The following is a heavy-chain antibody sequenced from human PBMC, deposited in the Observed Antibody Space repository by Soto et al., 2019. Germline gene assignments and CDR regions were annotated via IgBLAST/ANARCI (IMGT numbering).Heavy chain of an antibody. CDR1: GFTFSSSW. V-gene: IGHV3-7*01. J-gene: IGHJ4*02. CDR2: IKEDGSEK. CDR3: ARVGDGY. Sequence: GGSLRLSCAASGFTFSSSWMSWVRQAPGKGLEWVANIKEDGSEKYYVDSVKGRFTISRDNAKNSLYLQMTSLRAEDTAVYYCARVGDGYWGQGTLVTVSS.